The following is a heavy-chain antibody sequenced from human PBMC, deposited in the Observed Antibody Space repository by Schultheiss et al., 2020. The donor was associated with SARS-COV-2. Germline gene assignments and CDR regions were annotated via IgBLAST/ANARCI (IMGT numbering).Heavy chain of an antibody. Sequence: SETLSLTCTVSGGSISSSSYYWGWIRQPPGKGLEWIGSIYYSGSTYYNPSLKSRVTISVDTSKNQFSLKLSSVTAADTAVYYCARHTPYYGSGSYYRDWGQGTLVTVS. CDR2: IYYSGST. J-gene: IGHJ4*02. D-gene: IGHD3-10*01. CDR1: GGSISSSSYY. V-gene: IGHV4-39*07. CDR3: ARHTPYYGSGSYYRD.